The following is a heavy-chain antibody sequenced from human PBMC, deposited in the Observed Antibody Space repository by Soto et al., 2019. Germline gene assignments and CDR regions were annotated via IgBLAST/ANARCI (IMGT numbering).Heavy chain of an antibody. V-gene: IGHV5-51*01. Sequence: GESLKISCKGSGYSLATYWVGWVRQMPGKGLEWMGIIYPDDSDTRYSPSFQGQGAISADKSINTASLQWSSLKASDTAMYYCARTAGYSYGSDFDYWGQGTLVTVSS. CDR2: IYPDDSDT. CDR1: GYSLATYW. CDR3: ARTAGYSYGSDFDY. J-gene: IGHJ4*02. D-gene: IGHD5-18*01.